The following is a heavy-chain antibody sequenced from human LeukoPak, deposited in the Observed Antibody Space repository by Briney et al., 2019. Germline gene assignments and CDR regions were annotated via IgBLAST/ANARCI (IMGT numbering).Heavy chain of an antibody. Sequence: GSLRLSCAASGFTVSSNYMSWVRQAPGKGLEWVSVIYSGGSTYYADSVKGRFTISRDNSKNTLYLQMNSLRAEDTAVYYCARGVDDSSSWYSDYWGQETLVTVSS. CDR2: IYSGGST. V-gene: IGHV3-53*01. J-gene: IGHJ4*02. CDR1: GFTVSSNY. CDR3: ARGVDDSSSWYSDY. D-gene: IGHD6-13*01.